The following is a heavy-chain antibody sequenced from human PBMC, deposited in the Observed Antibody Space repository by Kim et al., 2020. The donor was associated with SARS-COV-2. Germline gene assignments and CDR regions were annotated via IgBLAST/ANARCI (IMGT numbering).Heavy chain of an antibody. CDR2: VCNSGRT. V-gene: IGHV4-59*08. D-gene: IGHD3-22*01. Sequence: SETLSLTCAVSGGSISSYCWSWIRQPPGKGLQWIGYVCNSGRTNYNPSLKSRVTISVGTANNHFSLKLTSLTAADTAVYYCARGPKTAMAYYETSNYYFDYWGQGTPVTVSS. CDR3: ARGPKTAMAYYETSNYYFDY. CDR1: GGSISSYC. J-gene: IGHJ4*02.